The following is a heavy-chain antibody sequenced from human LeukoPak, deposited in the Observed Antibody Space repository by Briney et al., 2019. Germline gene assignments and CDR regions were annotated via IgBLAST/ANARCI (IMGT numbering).Heavy chain of an antibody. CDR2: IYYSGNT. Sequence: SETLSLTCTVSGGSISSSGSYWGWIRQPPGKGLEWIGSIYYSGNTYNPSLKSRVTISVDSSKNQFSLNLTPVNAADTAVYYCARVMAARREDLNWFDPWGQGTLVTVSS. CDR1: GGSISSSGSY. CDR3: ARVMAARREDLNWFDP. D-gene: IGHD6-6*01. V-gene: IGHV4-39*07. J-gene: IGHJ5*02.